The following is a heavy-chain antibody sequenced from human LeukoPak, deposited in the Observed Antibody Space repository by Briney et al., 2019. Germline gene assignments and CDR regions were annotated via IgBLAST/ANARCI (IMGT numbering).Heavy chain of an antibody. CDR3: ARLSSVRYFDWVSFNYFDY. CDR1: GGSISSSSYY. D-gene: IGHD3-9*01. CDR2: IYYSGST. J-gene: IGHJ4*02. V-gene: IGHV4-39*01. Sequence: SETLSLTCTVSGGSISSSSYYWGWIRQPPGKGLEWIGSIYYSGSTYYNPSLKSRVTISVDTSKNQFSLKLSSVTAADTAVYYCARLSSVRYFDWVSFNYFDYWGQGTLVTVSS.